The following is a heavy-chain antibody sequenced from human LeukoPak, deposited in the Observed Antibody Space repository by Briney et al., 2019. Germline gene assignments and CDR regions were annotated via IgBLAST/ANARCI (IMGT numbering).Heavy chain of an antibody. V-gene: IGHV3-11*01. CDR2: IYSSSNSI. CDR3: ARGHYGLDV. Sequence: GGSLRLSCAASGFTFSDHYASWIRQAPRKGLEWISYIYSSSNSIYYEDSVKGRFTISRDNAKNSVYLQMNSLRAEDTAVYYCARGHYGLDVWGQGTSVTVSS. CDR1: GFTFSDHY. J-gene: IGHJ6*02.